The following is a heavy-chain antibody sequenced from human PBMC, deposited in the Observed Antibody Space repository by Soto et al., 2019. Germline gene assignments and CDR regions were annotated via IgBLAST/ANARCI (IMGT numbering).Heavy chain of an antibody. CDR3: ARDITYYYDSSGYLH. CDR2: IIPIFGTA. CDR1: GGTFISYA. D-gene: IGHD3-22*01. Sequence: SVKVSCKASGGTFISYAISWVRQAPGQGLEWMGGIIPIFGTANYAQKFQGRVTITADESTSTAYMELSSLRSEDTAVYYCARDITYYYDSSGYLHWGQGTLVTVSS. V-gene: IGHV1-69*13. J-gene: IGHJ4*02.